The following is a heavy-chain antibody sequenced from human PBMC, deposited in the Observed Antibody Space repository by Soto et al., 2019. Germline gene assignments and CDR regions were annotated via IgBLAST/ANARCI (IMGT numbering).Heavy chain of an antibody. CDR2: ISSSSSYI. Sequence: GGSLRLSCAASGFTFSSYSMNWVRQAPGKGLEWVSSISSSSSYIYYADSVKGRFTIARDNAKNSLYLQMNSLRAEDTAVYYCARDQDYYGSGSFPRLFDYWGQGTLVTVSS. D-gene: IGHD3-10*01. V-gene: IGHV3-21*01. J-gene: IGHJ4*02. CDR1: GFTFSSYS. CDR3: ARDQDYYGSGSFPRLFDY.